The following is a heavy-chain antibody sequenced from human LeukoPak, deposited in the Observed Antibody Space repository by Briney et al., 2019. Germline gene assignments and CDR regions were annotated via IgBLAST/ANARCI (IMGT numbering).Heavy chain of an antibody. J-gene: IGHJ4*02. D-gene: IGHD3-10*01. V-gene: IGHV3-30*02. Sequence: GGSLRFSCAASGFTFSSYGMHWVRQAPGKGLEWVAFIRYDGSNKYYADSVKGRFTISRDNSKSTLYLQMNSLRAEDTAVYYCAKERYGSGSYYPRIDYWGQGTLVTVSS. CDR1: GFTFSSYG. CDR3: AKERYGSGSYYPRIDY. CDR2: IRYDGSNK.